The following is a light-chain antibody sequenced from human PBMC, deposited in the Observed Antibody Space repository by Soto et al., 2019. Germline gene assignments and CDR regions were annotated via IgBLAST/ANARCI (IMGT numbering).Light chain of an antibody. J-gene: IGKJ5*01. Sequence: EIVMTQSPATLSVSPGERATLSCRASQSVSSNLAWYQQKPGQAPRRLIYDASNRATGSPARFSGSGSGTDFTLTISSLEPEDFAVYYCQQRSNWPPITFGQGTRLEI. CDR1: QSVSSN. CDR3: QQRSNWPPIT. V-gene: IGKV3-11*01. CDR2: DAS.